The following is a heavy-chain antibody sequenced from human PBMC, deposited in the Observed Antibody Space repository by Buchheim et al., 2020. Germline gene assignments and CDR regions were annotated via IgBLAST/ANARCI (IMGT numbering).Heavy chain of an antibody. CDR2: ITGGDVTT. CDR1: GFTSINHA. Sequence: EVQLLESGGDLVQPGGSLRLSCAGSGFTSINHALNWVRQAPGKGLEWVSSITGGDVTTYYADSVKGRFTISRDNSRSTLYLQMNSLRAEDTATYFCTRSMAVAGYSFYYYGMDVWGPGTT. V-gene: IGHV3-23*01. J-gene: IGHJ6*02. D-gene: IGHD6-19*01. CDR3: TRSMAVAGYSFYYYGMDV.